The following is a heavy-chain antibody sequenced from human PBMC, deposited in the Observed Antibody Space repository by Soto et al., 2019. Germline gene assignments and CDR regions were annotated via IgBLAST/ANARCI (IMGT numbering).Heavy chain of an antibody. D-gene: IGHD1-1*01. Sequence: VASVKVSFKASGDSFSKYTVNWVRQAPRQGLEWMGGIIPRFGTTNYAPTLQDRVTITADESMNTVYMELSSLRSEDTALYYCARGRGLYNSGRSQLDSWGQGTLVTVSS. V-gene: IGHV1-69*13. CDR2: IIPRFGTT. CDR1: GDSFSKYT. CDR3: ARGRGLYNSGRSQLDS. J-gene: IGHJ4*02.